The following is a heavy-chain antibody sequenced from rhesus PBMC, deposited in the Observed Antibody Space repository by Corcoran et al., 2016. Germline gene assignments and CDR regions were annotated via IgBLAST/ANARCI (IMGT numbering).Heavy chain of an antibody. CDR3: ARDLTYSSGWYGFDY. J-gene: IGHJ4*01. Sequence: QLQLQESGPGLVKPSETLSVTCAVSGGSISSSYWSWIRQAPGKGLEWMGYIYGSGSSTNYNPSLKSRVTLSVDTSKNQLSLKLSSVTTADTAVDYCARDLTYSSGWYGFDYWGQGVLVTVSS. CDR1: GGSISSSY. CDR2: IYGSGSST. D-gene: IGHD6-31*01. V-gene: IGHV4-169*02.